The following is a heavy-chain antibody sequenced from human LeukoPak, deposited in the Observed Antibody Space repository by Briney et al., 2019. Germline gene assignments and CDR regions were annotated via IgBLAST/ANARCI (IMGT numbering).Heavy chain of an antibody. J-gene: IGHJ4*02. CDR3: ARDRGGDGSGSYDY. V-gene: IGHV3-33*01. CDR2: IWYDGSNK. D-gene: IGHD3-10*01. CDR1: GFTFSSYG. Sequence: GRSLRLSCAASGFTFSSYGMHWVRRAPGKGLEWVAVIWYDGSNKYYADSVKGRFTISRDNSKNTLYLQMNSLRAEDTAVYYCARDRGGDGSGSYDYWGQGTLVTVSS.